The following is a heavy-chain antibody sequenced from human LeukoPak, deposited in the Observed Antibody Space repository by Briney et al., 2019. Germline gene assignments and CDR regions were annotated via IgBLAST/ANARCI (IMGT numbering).Heavy chain of an antibody. J-gene: IGHJ6*02. Sequence: GGSLRLSCAASGFTFSTYDMHWVRHATGKGLEWVSVIGYGGDTCYADSVKGRFTISRDNAKNSLFLQMNSLRVGDTAVYYCVREHGMDVWGQGTTVTVSS. CDR2: IGYGGDT. CDR3: VREHGMDV. V-gene: IGHV3-13*01. CDR1: GFTFSTYD.